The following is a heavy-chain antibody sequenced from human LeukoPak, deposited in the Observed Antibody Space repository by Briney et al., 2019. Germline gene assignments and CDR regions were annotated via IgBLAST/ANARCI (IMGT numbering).Heavy chain of an antibody. CDR2: IKQDGSEK. J-gene: IGHJ6*02. CDR1: GFTFSSYA. V-gene: IGHV3-7*01. CDR3: ARDYHHILTGNFYYNMDV. D-gene: IGHD3-9*01. Sequence: GGSLRLSCAASGFTFSSYAMSWIRQTPGKGLEWVANIKQDGSEKYFVDSVKGRFTISRDNAKNSLYLQMNSLRAEDTAVYYCARDYHHILTGNFYYNMDVWGQGTTVTVSS.